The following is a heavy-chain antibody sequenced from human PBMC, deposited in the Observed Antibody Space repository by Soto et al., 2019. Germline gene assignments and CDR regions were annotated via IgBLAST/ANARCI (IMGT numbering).Heavy chain of an antibody. CDR1: GGGNLRDYR. D-gene: IGHD3-10*01. CDR3: ARGGDVYNFGAVY. Sequence: QVQLVQSGAEVKEPGSSVKVSCKASGGGNLRDYRTTWVRRAPGQGPEWMGGSIPKLGSANYAQNFQGRVTVTADESTNTVYMEPRSLSSDDPAVYYCARGGDVYNFGAVYWGQGTPVTVAS. CDR2: SIPKLGSA. J-gene: IGHJ4*02. V-gene: IGHV1-69*01.